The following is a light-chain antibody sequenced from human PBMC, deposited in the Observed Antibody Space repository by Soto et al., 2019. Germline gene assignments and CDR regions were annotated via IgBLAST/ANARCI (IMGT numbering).Light chain of an antibody. CDR1: QGVSRNY. Sequence: EIVLTQSPGTLSLSPGERATLSCRASQGVSRNYLAWYQQKPGQAPRLLMSGASSRATSIPDRFSGSGSGTDFSLIISRLEPEDSAVYYCQQYAGTPRTFGQGTKLEIK. CDR3: QQYAGTPRT. V-gene: IGKV3-20*01. CDR2: GAS. J-gene: IGKJ2*01.